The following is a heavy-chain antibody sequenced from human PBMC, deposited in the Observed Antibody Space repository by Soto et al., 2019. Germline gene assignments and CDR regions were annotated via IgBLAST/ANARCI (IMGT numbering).Heavy chain of an antibody. J-gene: IGHJ3*02. CDR1: GFTFSSYA. CDR2: ISYDGSNK. CDR3: ARETTVTAFDI. Sequence: GGSLRLSCAASGFTFSSYAMHWVRQAPGKGLEWVAVISYDGSNKYYADSVKGRFTISRDNSKNTLYLQMNSLRAEDTAVYYCARETTVTAFDIWGQGTMVTVS. V-gene: IGHV3-30*04. D-gene: IGHD4-17*01.